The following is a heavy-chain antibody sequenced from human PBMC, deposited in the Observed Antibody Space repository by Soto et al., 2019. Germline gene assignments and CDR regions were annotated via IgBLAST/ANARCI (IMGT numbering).Heavy chain of an antibody. V-gene: IGHV1-69*01. CDR2: FIPIFGTA. D-gene: IGHD5-12*01. CDR3: ARDRGLSGYDYLCEY. J-gene: IGHJ4*02. CDR1: GGTFSSYA. Sequence: QAQLVQSGAAVKKPGSSVKVSCKASGGTFSSYAISWGRKAPGQGLEWMGGFIPIFGTANYAQKLQGRVTITADESTSTAYMELRSLRSEDTAVYYCARDRGLSGYDYLCEYWGQGTLVSVSS.